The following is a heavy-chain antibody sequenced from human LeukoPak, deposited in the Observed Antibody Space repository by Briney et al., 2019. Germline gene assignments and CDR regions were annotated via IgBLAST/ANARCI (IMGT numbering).Heavy chain of an antibody. D-gene: IGHD3-10*01. CDR3: ARGRVDYYGSGCLAYYYYMGV. V-gene: IGHV1-2*02. Sequence: ASVKVSCKASGYTFTVYYMHWVRQAPGQGLEWMGWINPNSGGTNYAQKFQGRVTMTRDTSISTAYMELSRLRSDDTAVYYCARGRVDYYGSGCLAYYYYMGVWGKGTTVTISS. CDR1: GYTFTVYY. CDR2: INPNSGGT. J-gene: IGHJ6*03.